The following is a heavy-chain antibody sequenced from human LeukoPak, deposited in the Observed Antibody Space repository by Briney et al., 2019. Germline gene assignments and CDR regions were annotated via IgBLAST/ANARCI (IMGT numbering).Heavy chain of an antibody. CDR3: ARSSRITIFGVVSGYFDY. V-gene: IGHV1-2*02. CDR1: GYTFTGYH. D-gene: IGHD3-3*01. J-gene: IGHJ4*02. Sequence: ASVKVSCKASGYTFTGYHMHWVRQAPGQGLAWMGWINPNSGGTNYAQKFQGRVTMTRDTSISTAYMELSRLRSDDTAVYYCARSSRITIFGVVSGYFDYWGQGTLVTVSS. CDR2: INPNSGGT.